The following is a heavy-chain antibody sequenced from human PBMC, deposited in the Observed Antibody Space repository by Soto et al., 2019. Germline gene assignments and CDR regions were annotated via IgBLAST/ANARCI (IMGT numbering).Heavy chain of an antibody. Sequence: PSETLSRTCTVSGGSISSSSYYWGWIRQPPGKGLEWIGSIYYSGSTYYNPSLKSRVTISVDTSKNQFSLKLSSVTAADTAVYYCARSWGYSGYDNDAFDIWGQGTMVTVSS. V-gene: IGHV4-39*01. CDR2: IYYSGST. CDR1: GGSISSSSYY. D-gene: IGHD5-12*01. J-gene: IGHJ3*02. CDR3: ARSWGYSGYDNDAFDI.